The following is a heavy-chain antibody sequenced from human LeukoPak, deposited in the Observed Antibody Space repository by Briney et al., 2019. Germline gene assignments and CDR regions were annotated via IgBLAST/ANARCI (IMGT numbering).Heavy chain of an antibody. Sequence: PGGSLRLSSAACGFIFSTYAMSWVRPAAGRGREWVSAITGSGDETNYAGSVKGRFTIYRDNLKQTLYLQMNRLRAEDTAAYYCAKGDSSSGYYYYYGMDVWGQGTTVTVSS. V-gene: IGHV3-23*01. CDR3: AKGDSSSGYYYYYGMDV. J-gene: IGHJ6*02. D-gene: IGHD6-13*01. CDR2: ITGSGDET. CDR1: GFIFSTYA.